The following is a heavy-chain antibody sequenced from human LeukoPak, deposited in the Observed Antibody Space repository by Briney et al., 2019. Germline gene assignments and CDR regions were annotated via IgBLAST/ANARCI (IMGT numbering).Heavy chain of an antibody. Sequence: GGSLRLSCAASGFTFSSYAMSWVRQAPGKGLEWVSAISGSGGSTYYADSVKGRFTISRDNAKNSLYLQMNSLRAEDTAVYYCARDTPRSVVATKHGYWGQGTLVTVSS. CDR2: ISGSGGST. D-gene: IGHD2-15*01. V-gene: IGHV3-23*01. CDR3: ARDTPRSVVATKHGY. CDR1: GFTFSSYA. J-gene: IGHJ4*02.